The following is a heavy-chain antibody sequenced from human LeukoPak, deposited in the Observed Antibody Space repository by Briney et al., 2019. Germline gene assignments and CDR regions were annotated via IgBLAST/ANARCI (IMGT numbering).Heavy chain of an antibody. V-gene: IGHV3-53*01. CDR1: GFTVSSNY. CDR2: IYNGGST. J-gene: IGHJ4*02. CDR3: SRENGRVNFDY. D-gene: IGHD2-8*01. Sequence: PGGSLRLSCAASGFTVSSNYMSWVRQAPGKGLEWVSVIYNGGSTYYADSVKGRFTVYRVNSESTLYLQMNSLRDEDTAVYYCSRENGRVNFDYWGQGALVTVSS.